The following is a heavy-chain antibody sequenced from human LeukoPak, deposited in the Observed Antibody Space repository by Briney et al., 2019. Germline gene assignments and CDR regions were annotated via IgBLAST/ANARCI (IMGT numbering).Heavy chain of an antibody. CDR3: ARASAISYDY. CDR1: GGSISSYY. Sequence: SETLSLTCTVSGGSISSYYWSWIRQPPGKGLEWIGYIYYSGSTNYNPSLKSRVTISVDTSKNQFSLKLSSVTAADTAVYYCARASAISYDYWGQGTLVTVSS. CDR2: IYYSGST. V-gene: IGHV4-59*08. J-gene: IGHJ4*02. D-gene: IGHD3-3*01.